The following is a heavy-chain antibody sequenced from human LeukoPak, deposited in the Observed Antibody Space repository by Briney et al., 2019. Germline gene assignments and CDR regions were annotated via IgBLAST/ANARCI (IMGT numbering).Heavy chain of an antibody. CDR3: AGSSVTTYPYYYYYGMDV. V-gene: IGHV3-33*01. J-gene: IGHJ6*02. CDR2: IWYDGSNK. CDR1: GFTFSSYG. Sequence: PGRSLRLSCAASGFTFSSYGMHWVCQAPGKGLEWVAVIWYDGSNKYYADSVKGRFTISRDNSKSTLYLQMNSLRAEDTAVYYCAGSSVTTYPYYYYYGMDVWGQGTTVTVSS. D-gene: IGHD4-17*01.